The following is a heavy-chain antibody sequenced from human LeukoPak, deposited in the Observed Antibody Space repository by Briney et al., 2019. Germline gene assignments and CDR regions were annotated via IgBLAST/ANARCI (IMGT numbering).Heavy chain of an antibody. Sequence: PSETLSLTCAVYGGSFSGYYWSWIRQPPGKGLEWIGEINHSGSTNYNPSLESRVTISVDTSKNQFSLKLSSVTAADTAVYYCARGKIDYVWGSYRYTEGSDYWGQGTLVTVSS. CDR1: GGSFSGYY. D-gene: IGHD3-16*02. J-gene: IGHJ4*02. CDR3: ARGKIDYVWGSYRYTEGSDY. V-gene: IGHV4-34*01. CDR2: INHSGST.